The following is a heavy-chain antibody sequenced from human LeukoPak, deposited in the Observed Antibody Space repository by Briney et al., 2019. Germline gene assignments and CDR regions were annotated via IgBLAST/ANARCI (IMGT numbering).Heavy chain of an antibody. V-gene: IGHV4-61*02. CDR3: AGQTLEYYGSGSYPF. CDR2: IYTSGST. CDR1: GGSISSGSYY. D-gene: IGHD3-10*01. Sequence: SETLSLTCTVSGGSISSGSYYWSWIRQPAGKGLEWIGRIYTSGSTNYNPSLKSRVTISVDTSKNQFSLKLSSVTAADTAVYYCAGQTLEYYGSGSYPFWGQGTLVAVSS. J-gene: IGHJ4*02.